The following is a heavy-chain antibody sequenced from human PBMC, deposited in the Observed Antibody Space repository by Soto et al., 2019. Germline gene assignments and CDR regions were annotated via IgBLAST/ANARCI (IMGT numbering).Heavy chain of an antibody. CDR2: IKHDGTEK. V-gene: IGHV3-7*05. CDR3: ARASRGFDY. CDR1: GFTFTNYW. J-gene: IGHJ4*02. Sequence: EVQLVESGGGLVQPGGSLRLSCEASGFTFTNYWMGWVRQAPGKGLEWVANIKHDGTEKSSVDSVKGRFTISRDNTKNSLYLQMISLRVEAPAVYYCARASRGFDYWGQGTLVTVSS.